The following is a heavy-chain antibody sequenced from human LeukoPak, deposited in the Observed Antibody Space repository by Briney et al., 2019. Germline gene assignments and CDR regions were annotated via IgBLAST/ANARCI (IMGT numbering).Heavy chain of an antibody. V-gene: IGHV1-8*02. CDR3: ASDFPSRLLDY. CDR2: MNPNSGNT. Sequence: ASVEVSCKASGYTFTNYDINWVRQATGQELEWMGWMNPNSGNTGYAQKFQGRVTMTRNTSISTAYMELSSLRSEDTAIYYCASDFPSRLLDYWGQGTLLTVSS. J-gene: IGHJ4*02. CDR1: GYTFTNYD. D-gene: IGHD5/OR15-5a*01.